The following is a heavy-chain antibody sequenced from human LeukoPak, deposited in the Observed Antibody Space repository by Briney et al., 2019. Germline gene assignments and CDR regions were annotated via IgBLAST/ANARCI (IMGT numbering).Heavy chain of an antibody. V-gene: IGHV3-74*01. Sequence: GGSMRLSCAASGFTFSSYWMNWVRQAPGKGLVWVSRIASDGSSTTYADSVKGRFSISRDNAKNTLYLQMNSLRVEDTAVYYCARGRPHGNDYWGQGTLVTVSS. CDR3: ARGRPHGNDY. D-gene: IGHD4-23*01. CDR2: IASDGSST. J-gene: IGHJ4*02. CDR1: GFTFSSYW.